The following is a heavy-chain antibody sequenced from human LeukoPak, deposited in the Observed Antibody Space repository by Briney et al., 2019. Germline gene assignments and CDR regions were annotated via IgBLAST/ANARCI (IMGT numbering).Heavy chain of an antibody. CDR3: ARRSYGTEYFQH. J-gene: IGHJ1*01. CDR1: GRSISSSSYY. Sequence: SETLSLTCTVSGRSISSSSYYWGWIRQPPGRGLEWIGSIYYSGSTYYNPSLKSRVTISVNTTKNQFSLRLSSVTAADTAVYYCARRSYGTEYFQHWGQGTLVTVSS. V-gene: IGHV4-39*01. D-gene: IGHD1-26*01. CDR2: IYYSGST.